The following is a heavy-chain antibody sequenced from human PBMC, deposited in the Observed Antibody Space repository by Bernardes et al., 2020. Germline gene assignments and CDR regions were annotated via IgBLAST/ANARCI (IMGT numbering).Heavy chain of an antibody. V-gene: IGHV3-30-3*01. D-gene: IGHD2-15*01. CDR3: ARDLAVVVVAATLVDY. Sequence: GGSLRLSCAASGFTFSSYAMHWVRQAPGKGLEWVAVISYDGSNKYYADSVKGRFTISRDNSKNTLYLQMNSLRAEDTAVYYCARDLAVVVVAATLVDYWGQGTLVTVSS. J-gene: IGHJ4*02. CDR1: GFTFSSYA. CDR2: ISYDGSNK.